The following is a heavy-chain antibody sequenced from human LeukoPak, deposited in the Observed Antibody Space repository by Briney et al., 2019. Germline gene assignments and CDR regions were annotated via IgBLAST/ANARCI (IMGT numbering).Heavy chain of an antibody. Sequence: GGSLRLSCAASGFTFSSYGMHWVRQAPGKGLEWVAVISYDGSNKYCADSVKGRFTISRDNSKNTLYLQMNSLRAEDTAVYYCAKDIGYFDWLRNYYYYYGMDVWGQGTTVTVSS. CDR2: ISYDGSNK. D-gene: IGHD3-9*01. V-gene: IGHV3-30*18. CDR1: GFTFSSYG. J-gene: IGHJ6*02. CDR3: AKDIGYFDWLRNYYYYYGMDV.